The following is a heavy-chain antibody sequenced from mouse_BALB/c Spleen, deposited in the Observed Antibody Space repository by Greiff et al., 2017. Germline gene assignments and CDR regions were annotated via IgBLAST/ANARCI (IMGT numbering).Heavy chain of an antibody. V-gene: IGHV14-3*02. Sequence: VQLQQSGAELVKPGASVKLSCTASGFNIKDTYMHWVKQRPEQGLEWIGRIDPANGNTKYDPKFQGKATITADTSSNTAYLQLSSLTSEDTAVYYCASLLTGPYWGQGTTLTVSS. CDR1: GFNIKDTY. CDR3: ASLLTGPY. D-gene: IGHD4-1*01. J-gene: IGHJ2*01. CDR2: IDPANGNT.